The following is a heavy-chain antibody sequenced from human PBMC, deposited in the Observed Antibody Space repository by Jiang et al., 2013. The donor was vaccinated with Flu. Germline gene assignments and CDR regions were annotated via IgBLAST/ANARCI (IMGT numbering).Heavy chain of an antibody. D-gene: IGHD3-10*01. J-gene: IGHJ3*02. Sequence: SGPGLVKPSETLSLTCTVSGDSVSSGSYYWSWIRQPPGKGLEWIGLIYYSGSTNYNPSLESRVTISVDTSKNQFSLNLSSATAADTAVYFCARSRPYDLGSYYDVFDIWGQGTMVTVSS. CDR3: ARSRPYDLGSYYDVFDI. CDR2: IYYSGST. V-gene: IGHV4-61*01. CDR1: GDSVSSGSYY.